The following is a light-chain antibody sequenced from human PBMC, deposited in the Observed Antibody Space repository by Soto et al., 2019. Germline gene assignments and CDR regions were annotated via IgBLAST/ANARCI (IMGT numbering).Light chain of an antibody. V-gene: IGLV2-14*03. CDR2: ELT. Sequence: QSALTQPASLSGSPGQSITISCTGTSSDVGADNYVCWYQQHPDNAPKLIIYELTNRPSGVSNRFSGSKSGNTASLTNSGLQAEDDADYYCSSYSTTSTLVVFGGGTKLTVL. CDR3: SSYSTTSTLVV. J-gene: IGLJ3*02. CDR1: SSDVGADNY.